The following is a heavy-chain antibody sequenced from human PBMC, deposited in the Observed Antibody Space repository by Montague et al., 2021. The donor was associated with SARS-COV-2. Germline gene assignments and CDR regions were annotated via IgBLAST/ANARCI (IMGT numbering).Heavy chain of an antibody. V-gene: IGHV3-48*03. CDR3: AREYIEAAGHGNDY. J-gene: IGHJ4*02. CDR2: ISRSGSII. D-gene: IGHD6-13*01. CDR1: GFTFSSYE. Sequence: SLRLSCAASGFTFSSYEMNWVRQAPGKGLEWVSYISRSGSIIYYXDSVKGRFTISRDNAKNSLYLQMNSLRAEDTAVYYCAREYIEAAGHGNDYWGQGTLVTVSS.